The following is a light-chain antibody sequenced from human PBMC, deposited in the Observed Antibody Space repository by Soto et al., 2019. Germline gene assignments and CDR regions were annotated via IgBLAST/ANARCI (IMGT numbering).Light chain of an antibody. J-gene: IGKJ1*01. CDR2: GAS. CDR3: QQYHTWQIN. Sequence: DIVMTQSPATLSVAPGERVTFSCRASQGVSRKLAWYQHKPGQAPRLLISGASTGATGIPARFSGSGSGTEFTLTISSLQSDDCEIYYCQQYHTWQINFGRGTKVDIX. CDR1: QGVSRK. V-gene: IGKV3-15*01.